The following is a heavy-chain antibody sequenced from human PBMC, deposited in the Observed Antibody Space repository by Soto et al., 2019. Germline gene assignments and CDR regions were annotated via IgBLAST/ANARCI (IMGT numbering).Heavy chain of an antibody. CDR2: IRYDGVGA. CDR1: GFTFSAYW. J-gene: IGHJ6*02. D-gene: IGHD1-26*01. CDR3: TRVGATRMDV. Sequence: EVQLVESGGGLVQPGGSLRLSCAASGFTFSAYWMHWVRQAPGKGLEWVSRIRYDGVGANYADSVQGRFSISRDNVKQMLYLEMNSLRPDDTAVYYCTRVGATRMDVWGHGTKVTVS. V-gene: IGHV3-74*01.